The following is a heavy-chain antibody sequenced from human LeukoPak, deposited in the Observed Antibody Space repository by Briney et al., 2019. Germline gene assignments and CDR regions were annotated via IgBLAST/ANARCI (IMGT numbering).Heavy chain of an antibody. D-gene: IGHD3-10*01. Sequence: SETLSLACAVYGGSFSGYYWSWIRQPPGKGLEWIGSIYYSGSTYYNPSLKSRVTISVDTSKNQFSLKLSSVTAADTAVYYCARTRYYYNSRSYGAPYYFDYWGQGTLVTVSS. CDR2: IYYSGST. V-gene: IGHV4-34*01. J-gene: IGHJ4*02. CDR3: ARTRYYYNSRSYGAPYYFDY. CDR1: GGSFSGYY.